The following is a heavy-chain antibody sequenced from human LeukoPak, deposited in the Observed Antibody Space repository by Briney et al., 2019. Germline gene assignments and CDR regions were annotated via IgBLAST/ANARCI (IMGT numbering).Heavy chain of an antibody. D-gene: IGHD3-22*01. CDR1: GYSNSSGYY. Sequence: SETLSLTCAVSGYSNSSGYYWGWIRQAPGKGLEWIGSSYHRGNAHYKSSLNGRVAISTDTSKNQFSLTLTSVTAADTALYFCVRLLGDSRGYYPRSFYIDSWGQGILVSVSS. J-gene: IGHJ4*02. V-gene: IGHV4-38-2*01. CDR2: SYHRGNA. CDR3: VRLLGDSRGYYPRSFYIDS.